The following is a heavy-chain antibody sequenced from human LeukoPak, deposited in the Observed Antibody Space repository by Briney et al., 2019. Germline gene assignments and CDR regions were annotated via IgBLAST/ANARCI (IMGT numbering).Heavy chain of an antibody. V-gene: IGHV4-34*01. D-gene: IGHD6-19*01. Sequence: PSETLSLTCAVYGGSFSGYYWSWIRQPPGKGLEWIGEINHSGSTNYNPSLKSRVTISVDTSKNQFSLKLSSVTAADTAVYYRARGQWGGWWDYFDYWGQGTLVTVSS. CDR1: GGSFSGYY. CDR2: INHSGST. CDR3: ARGQWGGWWDYFDY. J-gene: IGHJ4*02.